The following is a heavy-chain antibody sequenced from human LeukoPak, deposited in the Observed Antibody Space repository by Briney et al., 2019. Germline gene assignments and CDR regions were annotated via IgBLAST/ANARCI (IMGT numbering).Heavy chain of an antibody. J-gene: IGHJ3*02. D-gene: IGHD3-16*02. CDR2: ISSSNDIT. CDR3: ARRLRLGELSLDAFDI. V-gene: IGHV3-48*04. Sequence: PGESLRLSCTASGFTFSSHAMIWVRQAPGKGLEWISYISSSNDITRYADSVKGRFTISRDNAKNSLYLQMNSLRAEDTAVYYCARRLRLGELSLDAFDIWGQGTMVTVSS. CDR1: GFTFSSHA.